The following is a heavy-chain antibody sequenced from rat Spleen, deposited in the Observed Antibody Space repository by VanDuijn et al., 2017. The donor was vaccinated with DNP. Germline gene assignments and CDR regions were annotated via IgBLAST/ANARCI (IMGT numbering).Heavy chain of an antibody. CDR2: IQSDGDT. J-gene: IGHJ1*01. V-gene: IGHV2S1*01. D-gene: IGHD1-12*02. Sequence: QVQLKESGPGLVQPTQTLSLTCTVSGFSLTSYHVSWVQQPPGKGLEWMGRIQSDGDTYYNSALKSRLSISRDTSKSQVFLKMNSLQAEDTAIYFCTRRGFYYVDWYWYFDFWGPGTMVTVSS. CDR3: TRRGFYYVDWYWYFDF. CDR1: GFSLTSYH.